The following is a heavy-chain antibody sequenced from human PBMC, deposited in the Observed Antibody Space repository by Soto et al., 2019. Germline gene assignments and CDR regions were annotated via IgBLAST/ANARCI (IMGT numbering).Heavy chain of an antibody. J-gene: IGHJ4*02. CDR2: IYYSGST. CDR3: GRHRKGTYNGSQWTSLDY. Sequence: SGSLSLTCTVSGRCIRSNSFYWGWIRQPPGQGLVWIGSIYYSGSTYYNLALRSRVIISIDTYNNLFSLKMSSVTDADTAAYFWGRHRKGTYNGSQWTSLDYWGQGTLVTVSS. CDR1: GRCIRSNSFY. D-gene: IGHD6-6*01. V-gene: IGHV4-39*01.